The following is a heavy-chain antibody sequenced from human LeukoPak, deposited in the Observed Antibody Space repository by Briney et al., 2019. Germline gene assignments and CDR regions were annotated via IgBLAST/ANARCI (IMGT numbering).Heavy chain of an antibody. CDR3: ARGPRGLGMAGTFDY. CDR1: GGSFSEYD. Sequence: SETLSLTGAVYGGSFSEYDWSWIRQPPGKGLEWIAEINHSGSTNYNPSLKSRVTISVDTSKTQFSLKLSSVTAADTAVYYCARGPRGLGMAGTFDYWGQGTLVTVSS. CDR2: INHSGST. D-gene: IGHD6-19*01. J-gene: IGHJ4*02. V-gene: IGHV4-34*01.